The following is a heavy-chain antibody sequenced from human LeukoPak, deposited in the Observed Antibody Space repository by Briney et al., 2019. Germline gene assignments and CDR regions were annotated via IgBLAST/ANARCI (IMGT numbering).Heavy chain of an antibody. CDR3: ARDRVYSGYDY. Sequence: GASVKVSCKASGYTFNIYGISWVRQAPGQGFEWMGWISPYNGNTNYAQKLQGRVTMTTDTSTSTAYMELRSLRSDDTAVYYCARDRVYSGYDYWGQGTLVTVSS. CDR1: GYTFNIYG. CDR2: ISPYNGNT. J-gene: IGHJ4*02. D-gene: IGHD5-12*01. V-gene: IGHV1-18*01.